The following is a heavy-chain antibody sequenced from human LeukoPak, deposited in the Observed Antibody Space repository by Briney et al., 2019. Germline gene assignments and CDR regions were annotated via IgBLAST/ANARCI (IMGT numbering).Heavy chain of an antibody. V-gene: IGHV5-51*01. Sequence: GESLRISCKGSGYSFTSFWITWVRQMPGKGLEWMGIIYPDDFDTRYSPPFRGQVTISADRSISTAYLQWIDLKASDTAMYYCARGGTATRTFDYWGQGTLVTVSS. CDR1: GYSFTSFW. CDR3: ARGGTATRTFDY. CDR2: IYPDDFDT. J-gene: IGHJ4*02. D-gene: IGHD1-1*01.